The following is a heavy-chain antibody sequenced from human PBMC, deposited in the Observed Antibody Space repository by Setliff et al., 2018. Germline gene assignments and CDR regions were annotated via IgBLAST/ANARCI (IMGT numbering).Heavy chain of an antibody. CDR1: GGSFSGYY. V-gene: IGHV4-34*01. J-gene: IGHJ5*02. D-gene: IGHD2-2*01. CDR2: IYHSGST. CDR3: ARAGYELGQYNWFDP. Sequence: PSETLSLTCAVYGGSFSGYYWSWIRQPPGKGLEWIGEIYHSGSTNYSPSLKSRVTISVDTSKNQFSLNLSSVTAADTAVYYCARAGYELGQYNWFDPWGQGTLVTVSS.